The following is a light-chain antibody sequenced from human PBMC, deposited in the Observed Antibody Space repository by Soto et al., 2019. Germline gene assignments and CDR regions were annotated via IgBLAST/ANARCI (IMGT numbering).Light chain of an antibody. J-gene: IGKJ5*01. V-gene: IGKV1-33*01. Sequence: IQMTHSPSSLFASVGDGVTSTCQATQDINIYLNWYQQKPGKAPNLLIYDASNLEIGVPSRFSGSGSGTHFTFTISSLQTEDIGTYYCQQYDILPITFGRGTRLEIK. CDR1: QDINIY. CDR3: QQYDILPIT. CDR2: DAS.